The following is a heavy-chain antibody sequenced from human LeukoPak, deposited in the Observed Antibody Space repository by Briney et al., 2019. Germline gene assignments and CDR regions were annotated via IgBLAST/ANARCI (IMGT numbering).Heavy chain of an antibody. D-gene: IGHD2-15*01. Sequence: ASVKVSCKASGYTFTSYAMHWVRQAPGQRLEWMGWINAGNGNTKYSQKFQGRVTITRDTSASTAYMELSSLRSEDTAVYYCARGRRGYCSGGSCSFDYWGQGTLVTVSS. V-gene: IGHV1-3*01. CDR1: GYTFTSYA. CDR3: ARGRRGYCSGGSCSFDY. CDR2: INAGNGNT. J-gene: IGHJ4*02.